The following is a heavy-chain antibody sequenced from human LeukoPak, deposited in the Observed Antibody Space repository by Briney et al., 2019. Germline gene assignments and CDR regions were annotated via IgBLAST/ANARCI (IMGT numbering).Heavy chain of an antibody. CDR1: GGSFSGYY. D-gene: IGHD2-15*01. V-gene: IGHV4-34*01. CDR2: INHSGST. J-gene: IGHJ5*02. Sequence: SETLSLTCAVYGGSFSGYYWSWIRQPPGKGLEWIGEINHSGSTNYNPSLKSRVTISVDTSKNQLSLKLSSVTAADTAVYYCARGLSAYCSGGSCYSDWFDPWGQGTLVTVSS. CDR3: ARGLSAYCSGGSCYSDWFDP.